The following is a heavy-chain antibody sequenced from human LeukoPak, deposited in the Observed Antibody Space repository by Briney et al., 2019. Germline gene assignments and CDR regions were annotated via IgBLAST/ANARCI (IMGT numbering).Heavy chain of an antibody. V-gene: IGHV1-2*02. CDR3: ARSGQGGFTSFGVLIPHWFDP. Sequence: GASVKVSCKASGYTFTGYYMHWVRQAPGQGLEWMGWINPNSGGTNYAQKFQGRVTMTRDTSISTAYMELSRLRSDDTAVYYCARSGQGGFTSFGVLIPHWFDPWGQGTLVTVSS. J-gene: IGHJ5*02. D-gene: IGHD3-3*01. CDR1: GYTFTGYY. CDR2: INPNSGGT.